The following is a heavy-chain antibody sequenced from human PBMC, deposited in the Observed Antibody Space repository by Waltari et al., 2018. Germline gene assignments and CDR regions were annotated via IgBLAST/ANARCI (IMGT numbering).Heavy chain of an antibody. D-gene: IGHD6-19*01. V-gene: IGHV3-33*06. CDR3: AKVGGSGWYGNWFDP. J-gene: IGHJ5*02. CDR2: IWYDGSNK. Sequence: FTFSSYGMHWVRQAPGKGLEWVAVIWYDGSNKYYADSVKGRFTISRDNSKNTLYLQMNSLRAEDTAMYYCAKVGGSGWYGNWFDPWGQGTLVTVSS. CDR1: FTFSSYG.